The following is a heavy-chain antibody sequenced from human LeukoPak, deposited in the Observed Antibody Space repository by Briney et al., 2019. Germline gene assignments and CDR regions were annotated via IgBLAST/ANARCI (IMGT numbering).Heavy chain of an antibody. CDR3: ARRSRGIAAAGPYYYYYMDV. CDR1: GGSISSGSYY. V-gene: IGHV4-61*02. CDR2: IYTSGST. Sequence: SQTLSLTCTVSGGSISSGSYYWSWIRQPAGKGLEWIGRIYTSGSTNYNPSLKSRVTISVDTSKSQFSLKLSSVTAADTAVYYCARRSRGIAAAGPYYYYYMDVWGKGPRSPSP. D-gene: IGHD6-13*01. J-gene: IGHJ6*03.